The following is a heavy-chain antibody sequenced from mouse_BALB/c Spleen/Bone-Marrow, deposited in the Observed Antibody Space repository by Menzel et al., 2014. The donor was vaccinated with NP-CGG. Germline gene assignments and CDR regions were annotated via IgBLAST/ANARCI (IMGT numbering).Heavy chain of an antibody. Sequence: EVKLVESGGGLVQPGGSLRLSCATSGFTFTDYYMSWVRQPPGKALEWLGFIRNKANGYTTEYSASVKGRFTISRDNSQSILYLQMNTLRAEDSATYYCARDRGGLLHDYWGQGTTPTVSS. CDR2: IRNKANGYTT. V-gene: IGHV7-3*02. CDR1: GFTFTDYY. D-gene: IGHD1-1*01. CDR3: ARDRGGLLHDY. J-gene: IGHJ2*01.